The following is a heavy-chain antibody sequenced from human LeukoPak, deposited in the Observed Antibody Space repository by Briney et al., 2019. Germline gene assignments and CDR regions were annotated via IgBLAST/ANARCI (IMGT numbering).Heavy chain of an antibody. CDR2: IYTSGST. Sequence: PSETLSLTCTVSGGSISSGGYYWSWIRQPAGKGLEWIGRIYTSGSTNYNPSLKSRVTMSVDTSKNQFSLKLSSVTAADTAVYYCARDKVYYGMDVWGQGTTVTVSS. CDR1: GGSISSGGYY. V-gene: IGHV4-61*02. CDR3: ARDKVYYGMDV. J-gene: IGHJ6*02.